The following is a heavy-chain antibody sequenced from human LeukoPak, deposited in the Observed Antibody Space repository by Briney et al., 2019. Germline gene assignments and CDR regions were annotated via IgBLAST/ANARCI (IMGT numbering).Heavy chain of an antibody. J-gene: IGHJ4*02. Sequence: GGSLRLSCAASGFTFSSYAMSWVRQAPGKGLEWVSAISGSGGSTYYADSVKGRFTISRDNSKNTLYLQMNSLRAEDTAVYYCAKRCYCDSSGYCLDYWGQGTLVTVSS. D-gene: IGHD3-22*01. CDR1: GFTFSSYA. V-gene: IGHV3-23*01. CDR2: ISGSGGST. CDR3: AKRCYCDSSGYCLDY.